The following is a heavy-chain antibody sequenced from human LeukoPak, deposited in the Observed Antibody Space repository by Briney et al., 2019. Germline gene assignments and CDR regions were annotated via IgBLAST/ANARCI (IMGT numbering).Heavy chain of an antibody. CDR1: GYTFTSYD. CDR3: ARFTYYYDAFDI. D-gene: IGHD3-10*01. J-gene: IGHJ3*02. Sequence: ASVKVSCKASGYTFTSYDINWVRQATGQGLEWMGWMNPNSGNTGYAQKFQGRVTMTRNTSISTAYMELSSLRSEDTAVYYCARFTYYYDAFDIWGQGTMVTVSS. V-gene: IGHV1-8*01. CDR2: MNPNSGNT.